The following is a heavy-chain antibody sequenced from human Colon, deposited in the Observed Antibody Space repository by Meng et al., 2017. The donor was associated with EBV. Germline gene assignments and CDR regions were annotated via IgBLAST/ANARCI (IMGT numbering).Heavy chain of an antibody. J-gene: IGHJ5*02. CDR1: GGSFRDYY. Sequence: QVELTAVGAALLNPSETRAPSCAVYGGSFRDYYWTWIRHPPGKGLEWIGEIDHRGNTKYNPSLKSRVTISLDTSKKQFSLKVSSVTAADSAVYYCARRGPSGNFSPWSQGALVTVSS. CDR3: ARRGPSGNFSP. V-gene: IGHV4-34*01. CDR2: IDHRGNT. D-gene: IGHD3-10*01.